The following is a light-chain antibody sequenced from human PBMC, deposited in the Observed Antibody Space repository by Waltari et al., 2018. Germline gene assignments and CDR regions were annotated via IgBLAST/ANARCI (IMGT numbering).Light chain of an antibody. J-gene: IGKJ1*01. CDR1: QSVRNNY. Sequence: EHVVTQSPGTLYLSPGERATRPCRASQSVRNNYLAWYQQRPGQAPRLLIYGASSRVTGLPDRFSGSGSGPDFTLTISRLVTEDFAVYDCHYYGGAIRTFGQGTKVEI. CDR3: HYYGGAIRT. V-gene: IGKV3-20*01. CDR2: GAS.